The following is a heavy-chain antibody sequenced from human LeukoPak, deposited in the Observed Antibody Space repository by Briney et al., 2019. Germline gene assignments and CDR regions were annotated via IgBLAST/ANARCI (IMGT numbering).Heavy chain of an antibody. D-gene: IGHD3-22*01. CDR2: IKGDGSYI. CDR3: ARERDSSGYPLNWFDP. J-gene: IGHJ5*02. V-gene: IGHV3-74*01. Sequence: GGSLRLSCAASGFSFSSYWMHWVRQAPGKGLVWVSRIKGDGSYITYADSVKGRFTISRDNSKNTLYLQMNSLRAEDTAVYYCARERDSSGYPLNWFDPWGQGTLVTVSS. CDR1: GFSFSSYW.